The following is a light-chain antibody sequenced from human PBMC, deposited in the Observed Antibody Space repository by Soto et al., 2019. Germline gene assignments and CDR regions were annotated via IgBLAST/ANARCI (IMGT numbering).Light chain of an antibody. CDR2: KAA. CDR3: QQYNSYPWT. CDR1: QSISSW. V-gene: IGKV1-5*03. J-gene: IGKJ1*01. Sequence: DIQMTQSPSTLSASVGDRVTITCRASQSISSWLAWYQQKAGKAPKLLIYKAASLESGVPSRFSGSRSGTEFTLTISSLQPDDFATYCCQQYNSYPWTFGQGTKVEIK.